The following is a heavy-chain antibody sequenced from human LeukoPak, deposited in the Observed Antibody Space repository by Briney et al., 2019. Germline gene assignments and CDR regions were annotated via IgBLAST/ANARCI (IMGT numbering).Heavy chain of an antibody. J-gene: IGHJ4*02. V-gene: IGHV1-2*02. D-gene: IGHD2-2*01. CDR3: ARGGCSSTSCYYYFDY. Sequence: ASVTVSCKASGYTFTGYYMHWVRQAPGQGLEWMGWINPNSGGTNYAQKFQGRVTMTRDTSISTAYMELSRLRSDDTAVYYCARGGCSSTSCYYYFDYWGQGTLVTVSP. CDR1: GYTFTGYY. CDR2: INPNSGGT.